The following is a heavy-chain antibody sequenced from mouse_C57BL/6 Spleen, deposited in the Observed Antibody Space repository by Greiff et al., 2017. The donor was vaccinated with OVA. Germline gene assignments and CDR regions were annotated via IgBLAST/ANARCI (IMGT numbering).Heavy chain of an antibody. CDR3: AVIYCGYDEYYFDD. V-gene: IGHV1-52*01. Sequence: VQLQQPGAELVRPGSSVKLSCKASGYTFTSYWMHWVKQRPIQGLEWIGNIDPSDSETHYNQKFKDKATLTVDKSSSTAYMQLISLTSEDSAVYYCAVIYCGYDEYYFDDWGQGTTLTVSS. CDR1: GYTFTSYW. J-gene: IGHJ2*01. D-gene: IGHD2-2*01. CDR2: IDPSDSET.